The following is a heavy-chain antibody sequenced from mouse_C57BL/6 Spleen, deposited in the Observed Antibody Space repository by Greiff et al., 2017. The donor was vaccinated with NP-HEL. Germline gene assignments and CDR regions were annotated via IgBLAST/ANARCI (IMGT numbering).Heavy chain of an antibody. CDR1: GYTFTSYG. CDR3: AGGDSSGGRLAY. Sequence: VQLQQSGAELARPGASVKLSCKASGYTFTSYGISWVKQRTGQGLEWIGEIYPRSGNTYYNEKFKGKATLTADKSSSTAYMELRSLTSEDSAVYFCAGGDSSGGRLAYWGQGTLVTVSA. D-gene: IGHD3-2*02. V-gene: IGHV1-81*01. J-gene: IGHJ3*01. CDR2: IYPRSGNT.